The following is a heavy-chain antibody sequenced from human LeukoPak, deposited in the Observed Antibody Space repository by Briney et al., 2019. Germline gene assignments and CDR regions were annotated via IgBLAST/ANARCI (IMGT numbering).Heavy chain of an antibody. Sequence: PGGSLRLSCAASGFTFSSYAMSWVRQAPGKGLEWVSTIRASNGDTYYTDSVKGRFTISRDNSQNTLYLQMNSLRVEDTAIYYCVRGTNDWTGIDYWGQGTLVTVSS. CDR1: GFTFSSYA. V-gene: IGHV3-23*01. CDR2: IRASNGDT. D-gene: IGHD2-8*01. CDR3: VRGTNDWTGIDY. J-gene: IGHJ4*02.